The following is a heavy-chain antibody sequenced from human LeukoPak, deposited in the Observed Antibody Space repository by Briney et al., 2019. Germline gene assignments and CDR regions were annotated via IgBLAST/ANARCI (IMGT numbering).Heavy chain of an antibody. V-gene: IGHV4-61*08. Sequence: SETLSLTCTGSGGSISSGGYYWSWIRQHPGKGLEWIGYIYYSGSTNYNPSLKSRVTISVDTSKNQFSLKLSSVTAADTAVYYCARGGDSSGYYYPVFDYWGQGTLVTVSS. CDR2: IYYSGST. CDR1: GGSISSGGYY. CDR3: ARGGDSSGYYYPVFDY. D-gene: IGHD3-22*01. J-gene: IGHJ4*02.